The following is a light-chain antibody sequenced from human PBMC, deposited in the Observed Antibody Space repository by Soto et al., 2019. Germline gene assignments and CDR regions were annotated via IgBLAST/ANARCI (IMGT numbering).Light chain of an antibody. V-gene: IGLV1-40*01. CDR3: QSYDSSLSGSYV. Sequence: QSVLTQQPSVSGAPGQRVTISCTGSSSNIGAGYDVHWYQQLPGTAPKLLIYGNSNRPSGVPDRFSGSKSGTSASLAITGLQAEDEADYYCQSYDSSLSGSYVFGTGTKLTVL. CDR2: GNS. J-gene: IGLJ1*01. CDR1: SSNIGAGYD.